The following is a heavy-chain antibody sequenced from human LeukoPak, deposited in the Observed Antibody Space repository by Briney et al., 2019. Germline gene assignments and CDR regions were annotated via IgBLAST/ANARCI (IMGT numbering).Heavy chain of an antibody. Sequence: GGSLRLSCAASGFTFSSYSMNWVRQAPGKGLEWVSSISSSSSYIYYADSVKGRFTVSRDNAKNSLYLQMNSLRAEDTAVYYCARDPDYGGNRGYWGQGTLVTVSS. CDR3: ARDPDYGGNRGY. CDR2: ISSSSSYI. V-gene: IGHV3-21*01. J-gene: IGHJ4*02. D-gene: IGHD4-23*01. CDR1: GFTFSSYS.